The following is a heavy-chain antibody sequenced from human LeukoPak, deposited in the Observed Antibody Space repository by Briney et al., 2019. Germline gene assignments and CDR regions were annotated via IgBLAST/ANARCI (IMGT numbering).Heavy chain of an antibody. V-gene: IGHV4-31*03. CDR3: ARLRVVPAAMRFDY. Sequence: SETLSLTCTVSGVSISSGGYYWRWIRQHPGKGLEWIVYIYYSGSTYYNPSLKSRVTISVDTSKNQFSLKLSSVTAADTAVYYCARLRVVPAAMRFDYWGQGTLVTVSS. CDR1: GVSISSGGYY. CDR2: IYYSGST. J-gene: IGHJ4*02. D-gene: IGHD2-2*01.